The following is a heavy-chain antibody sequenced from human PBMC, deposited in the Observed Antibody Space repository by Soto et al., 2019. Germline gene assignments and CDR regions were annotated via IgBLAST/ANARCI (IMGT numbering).Heavy chain of an antibody. CDR3: AKWAGFGAY. J-gene: IGHJ4*02. CDR2: TSGSSEDT. CDR1: GFTVSNYG. Sequence: EVPLLESGGGLVQPGGSLRLSCAASGFTVSNYGISWVRQAPGQGLEWVSGTSGSSEDTYYADSVKGRFTISRDNSKNTVYLQMNSRRAEDTSVYYCAKWAGFGAYWGQGTLVTVSS. D-gene: IGHD3-10*01. V-gene: IGHV3-23*01.